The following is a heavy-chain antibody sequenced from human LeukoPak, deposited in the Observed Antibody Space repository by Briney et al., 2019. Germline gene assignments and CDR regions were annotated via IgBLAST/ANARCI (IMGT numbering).Heavy chain of an antibody. CDR3: ARSRPERYAGAFDY. V-gene: IGHV4-59*12. J-gene: IGHJ4*02. D-gene: IGHD5-24*01. CDR1: GGSISSYY. Sequence: PSETLSLTCTVSGGSISSYYWSWIRQPPGKGLEWIGYIYYSGSTNYNPSLKSRVTMSVDTSKNQFSLKLSSVTALDTAVYYCARSRPERYAGAFDYWGQGTLVTVSS. CDR2: IYYSGST.